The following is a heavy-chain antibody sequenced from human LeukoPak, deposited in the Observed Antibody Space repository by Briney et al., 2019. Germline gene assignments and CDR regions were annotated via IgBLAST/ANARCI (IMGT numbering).Heavy chain of an antibody. D-gene: IGHD3-22*01. CDR3: ARGSSLNYYDSSDYFDY. V-gene: IGHV3-74*01. CDR1: GFTFSSYW. J-gene: IGHJ4*02. Sequence: PGGSLRLSCAASGFTFSSYWMHWVRQAPGKGLVWVSRINSDGSSTSYADSVKGRFTISRDNAKNSLYLQMNSLRAEDTAVYYCARGSSLNYYDSSDYFDYWGQGTLVTVSS. CDR2: INSDGSST.